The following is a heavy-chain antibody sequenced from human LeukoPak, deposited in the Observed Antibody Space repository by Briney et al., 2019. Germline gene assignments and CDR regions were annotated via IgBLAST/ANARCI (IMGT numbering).Heavy chain of an antibody. Sequence: SETLSLTCTVSGGSISSYYWSWIRQPPGKGLEWIGYIYYSGSTNYNPSLKSRVTISVDTSKNQFSLKLSSVTAADTAVYYCALAPYDYSDYESDCWGQGTLVTVSP. CDR1: GGSISSYY. J-gene: IGHJ4*02. D-gene: IGHD4-17*01. CDR2: IYYSGST. V-gene: IGHV4-59*01. CDR3: ALAPYDYSDYESDC.